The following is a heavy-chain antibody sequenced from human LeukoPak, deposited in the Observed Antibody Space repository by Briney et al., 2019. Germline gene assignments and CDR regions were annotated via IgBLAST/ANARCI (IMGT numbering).Heavy chain of an antibody. J-gene: IGHJ4*02. CDR2: IYYSGST. V-gene: IGHV4-59*08. CDR3: ARVATARYDSLDY. CDR1: GGSISSYY. D-gene: IGHD3-22*01. Sequence: SETLSLTCTVSGGSISSYYWSWIRQPPGKGLEWIGYIYYSGSTNYNPSLKSRVTISVDTSKNQFSLKLSSVTAADTAVYYCARVATARYDSLDYWGQGTLVTVSS.